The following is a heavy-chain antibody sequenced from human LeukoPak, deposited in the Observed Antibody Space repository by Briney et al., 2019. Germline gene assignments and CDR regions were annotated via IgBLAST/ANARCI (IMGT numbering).Heavy chain of an antibody. CDR2: ISAYNGNT. CDR1: GYTFTSYG. Sequence: ASVKVSCKASGYTFTSYGISWVRQAPGQGLEWMGWISAYNGNTNYAQKLQGRVTMTTDTSTSTACMELRSLRSDDTAVYYCARAKEIVDYYGSGSFYYFDYWGQGTLVTVSS. CDR3: ARAKEIVDYYGSGSFYYFDY. D-gene: IGHD3-10*01. V-gene: IGHV1-18*01. J-gene: IGHJ4*02.